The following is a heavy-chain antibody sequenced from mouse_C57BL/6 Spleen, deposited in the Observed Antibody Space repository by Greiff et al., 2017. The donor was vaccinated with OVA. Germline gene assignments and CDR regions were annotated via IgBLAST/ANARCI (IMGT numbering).Heavy chain of an antibody. Sequence: VKLVESGPGLVAPSQSLSITCTVSGFSLTSYAISWVRQPPGKGLEWLGVIWTGGGTNYNSALNSRLSISKDNSKSQVFLKMNSLQTDDTARYYCARNSYYSNYEYFDVWGTGTTVTVSS. CDR2: IWTGGGT. CDR1: GFSLTSYA. V-gene: IGHV2-9-1*01. CDR3: ARNSYYSNYEYFDV. D-gene: IGHD2-5*01. J-gene: IGHJ1*03.